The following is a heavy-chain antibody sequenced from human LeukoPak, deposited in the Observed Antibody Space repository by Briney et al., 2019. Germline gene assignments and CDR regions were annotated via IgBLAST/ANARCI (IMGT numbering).Heavy chain of an antibody. D-gene: IGHD3-3*01. CDR3: AKDLYSDVWGGVEIDS. V-gene: IGHV3-23*01. CDR1: GFTFSSYA. J-gene: IGHJ4*02. CDR2: ITGSGYST. Sequence: QAGGSLRLSCAASGFTFSSYALSWVRQAPGKGLEWVSGITGSGYSTYYADSVKGRFTISRDNSESTVYLQMNSLRAEDTAVYYCAKDLYSDVWGGVEIDSCGQGTLVNVS.